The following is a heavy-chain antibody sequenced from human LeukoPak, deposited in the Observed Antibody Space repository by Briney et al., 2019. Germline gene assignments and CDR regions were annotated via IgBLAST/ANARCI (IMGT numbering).Heavy chain of an antibody. V-gene: IGHV3-23*01. D-gene: IGHD2-21*02. Sequence: GGSLRLSCAASGFTFSSYAMSWVRQAPGKGLEWGSAFSGSGGDTSYADSVKGRFTISRDNSKNTLYLQMNSLRAEDTAVYYCAREVFCGGDCYCCVGYFDPWGRGALVTVSS. CDR1: GFTFSSYA. CDR3: AREVFCGGDCYCCVGYFDP. CDR2: FSGSGGDT. J-gene: IGHJ2*01.